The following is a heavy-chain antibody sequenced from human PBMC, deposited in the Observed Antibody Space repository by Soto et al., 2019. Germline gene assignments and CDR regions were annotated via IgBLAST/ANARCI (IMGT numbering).Heavy chain of an antibody. V-gene: IGHV3-23*01. CDR1: GFTFSSYA. Sequence: PVGSLRLSCAASGFTFSSYAMSWVRQAPGKGLEWVSAISGSGGSTYYADSVKGRFTISRDNSKNTLYLQMNSLRAEDTAVYYCAKDGIRFLEWLYNAFDIWGQGTMVTVSS. J-gene: IGHJ3*02. CDR2: ISGSGGST. D-gene: IGHD3-3*01. CDR3: AKDGIRFLEWLYNAFDI.